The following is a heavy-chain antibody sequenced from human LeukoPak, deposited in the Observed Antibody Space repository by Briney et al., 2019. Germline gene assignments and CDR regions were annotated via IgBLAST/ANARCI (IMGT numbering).Heavy chain of an antibody. Sequence: SETLSLTCAVYGGSFSGYYRSWIRQPPGKGLEWIGEINHSGSTNYNPSLKSRVTILVDTSKNQFSLKLSSVTAADTAVYYCARGLELIGYWGQGTLVTVSS. CDR1: GGSFSGYY. V-gene: IGHV4-34*01. CDR2: INHSGST. J-gene: IGHJ4*02. CDR3: ARGLELIGY. D-gene: IGHD1-7*01.